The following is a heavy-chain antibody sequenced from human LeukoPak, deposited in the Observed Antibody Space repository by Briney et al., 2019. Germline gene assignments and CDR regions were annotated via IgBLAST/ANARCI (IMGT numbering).Heavy chain of an antibody. Sequence: GGSLRLSCAASGFSVSRNYMSWARLAPGKGLEWVSIISSGGSTHYADSVKGRFAISRDNSKNTVYLQMNSLRAEDTAVYYCATHGLSGYYYGMDVWGQGTTVTVSS. V-gene: IGHV3-66*01. CDR3: ATHGLSGYYYGMDV. D-gene: IGHD3/OR15-3a*01. CDR2: ISSGGST. J-gene: IGHJ6*02. CDR1: GFSVSRNY.